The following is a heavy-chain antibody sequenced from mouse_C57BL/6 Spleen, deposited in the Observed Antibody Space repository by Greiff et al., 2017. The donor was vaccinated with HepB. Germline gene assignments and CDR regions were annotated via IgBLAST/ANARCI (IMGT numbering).Heavy chain of an antibody. J-gene: IGHJ3*01. CDR1: GFTFSSYA. CDR2: ISDGGSYT. V-gene: IGHV5-4*01. CDR3: AREITTDRFAY. D-gene: IGHD1-1*01. Sequence: EVMLVESGGGLVKPGGSLKLSCAASGFTFSSYAMSWVRQTPEKRLEWVATISDGGSYTYYPDNVKGRFTISRDNAKNNLYLQMSHLKSEDTAMYYCAREITTDRFAYWGQGTLVTVSA.